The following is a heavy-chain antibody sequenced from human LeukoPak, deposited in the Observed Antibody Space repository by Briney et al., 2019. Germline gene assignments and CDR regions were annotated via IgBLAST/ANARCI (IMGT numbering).Heavy chain of an antibody. D-gene: IGHD6-13*01. Sequence: SETLSLTCTVSGGSLSSYYWSWIRQPPGKGLEWIGYIYYSGSTNYNPSLKSRVTISVDTSKNQFSLKLSSVTAADTAVYYCARVAPGIAAAGLDYWGQGTLVTVSS. V-gene: IGHV4-59*08. J-gene: IGHJ4*02. CDR1: GGSLSSYY. CDR3: ARVAPGIAAAGLDY. CDR2: IYYSGST.